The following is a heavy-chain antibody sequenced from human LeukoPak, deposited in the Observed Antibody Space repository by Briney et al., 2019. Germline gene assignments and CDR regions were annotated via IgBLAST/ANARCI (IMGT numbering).Heavy chain of an antibody. J-gene: IGHJ4*02. D-gene: IGHD6-13*01. Sequence: SETLSLTCAVYGGSFSGYYWSWIRQPPGKGLEWIGEINHSGSTNYNPSLKSRVTISVDTSKTQFSLKLSSVTAADTAVYYCAGPRSWYASSFDYWGQGTLVTVSS. CDR3: AGPRSWYASSFDY. CDR2: INHSGST. CDR1: GGSFSGYY. V-gene: IGHV4-34*01.